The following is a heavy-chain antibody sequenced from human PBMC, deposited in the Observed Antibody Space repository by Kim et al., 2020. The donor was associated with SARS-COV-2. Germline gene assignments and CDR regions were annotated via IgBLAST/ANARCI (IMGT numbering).Heavy chain of an antibody. CDR3: TTDGSGRFYYYGMDV. Sequence: APVKGRFTISRDDSKNTLYLQMNSLKTEDTAVYYCTTDGSGRFYYYGMDVWGQGTTVTVSS. D-gene: IGHD3-10*01. V-gene: IGHV3-15*01. J-gene: IGHJ6*02.